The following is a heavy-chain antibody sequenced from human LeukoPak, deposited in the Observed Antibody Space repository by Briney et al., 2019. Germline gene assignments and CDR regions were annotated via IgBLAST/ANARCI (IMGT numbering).Heavy chain of an antibody. CDR1: GGSFSGYY. CDR3: ARGRGGGWARAKYDY. Sequence: SETLSLTCAVYGGSFSGYYWSWIRQPPGKGLEWIGEINHSGSTNYNPSLKSRVTISVDTSKNQFSLKLSSVTAADTAVYYCARGRGGGWARAKYDYWGQGTLVTVSS. D-gene: IGHD6-19*01. J-gene: IGHJ4*02. V-gene: IGHV4-34*01. CDR2: INHSGST.